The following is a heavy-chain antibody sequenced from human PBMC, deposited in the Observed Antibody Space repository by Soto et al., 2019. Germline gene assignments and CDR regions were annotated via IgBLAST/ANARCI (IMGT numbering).Heavy chain of an antibody. V-gene: IGHV3-23*01. CDR1: GFPFGDYA. Sequence: GGSLRLSCAASGFPFGDYAMSWVRQSPGKGLEWISGISGGGHGTNYADSVKGRFTISRDNSRNTLYLQMNSLRVEDTAVYYCAKDPRLQLGFWGQGTLVTVSS. CDR3: AKDPRLQLGF. CDR2: ISGGGHGT. J-gene: IGHJ4*02. D-gene: IGHD1-1*01.